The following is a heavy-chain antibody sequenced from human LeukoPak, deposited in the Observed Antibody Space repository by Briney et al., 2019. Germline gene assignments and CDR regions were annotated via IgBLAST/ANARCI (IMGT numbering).Heavy chain of an antibody. J-gene: IGHJ4*02. CDR3: ISGGGTAYY. D-gene: IGHD1-1*01. V-gene: IGHV3-15*01. CDR2: IKIKTDDGTP. CDR1: GFTFSNAW. Sequence: GGSLRLSCAASGFTFSNAWMNWMGWVRQCPGKGVEWVVVIKIKTDDGTPDYAALVKGRFTISRDDSKNTVYLEMNSLETEDTAVYYCISGGGTAYYWGQGTLVSVSS.